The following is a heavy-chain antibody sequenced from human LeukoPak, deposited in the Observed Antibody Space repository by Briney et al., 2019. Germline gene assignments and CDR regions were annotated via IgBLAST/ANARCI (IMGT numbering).Heavy chain of an antibody. D-gene: IGHD4-11*01. Sequence: PGGSLRLSCVASGFTFSGFAMIWVRQAPGKGLQWVSAISGPSSHTYYADSVRGRFTISRDNSKNTLYLQMNSLRAEDTAVYYCASQGYSNTYSGRVAVDYWGQGTLVTVSS. CDR2: ISGPSSHT. CDR3: ASQGYSNTYSGRVAVDY. V-gene: IGHV3-23*01. CDR1: GFTFSGFA. J-gene: IGHJ4*02.